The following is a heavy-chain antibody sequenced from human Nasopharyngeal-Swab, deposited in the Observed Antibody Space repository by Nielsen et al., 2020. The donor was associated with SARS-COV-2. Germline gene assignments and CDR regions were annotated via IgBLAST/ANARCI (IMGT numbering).Heavy chain of an antibody. CDR3: ARSTYCGGDCQNYFDY. CDR1: GCSISSYY. Sequence: GSLRLSCTVSGCSISSYYWSWIRQPPGKGLEWIGYIYYSGSTNYNPSLKSRVTISVDTSKNQFSLKLSSVTAADTAVYYCARSTYCGGDCQNYFDYWGQGTLVTVSS. D-gene: IGHD2-21*02. V-gene: IGHV4-59*08. CDR2: IYYSGST. J-gene: IGHJ4*02.